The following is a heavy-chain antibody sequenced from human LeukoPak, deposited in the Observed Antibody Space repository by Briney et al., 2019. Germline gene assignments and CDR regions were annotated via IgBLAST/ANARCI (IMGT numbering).Heavy chain of an antibody. D-gene: IGHD3-9*01. CDR2: VFFTGRT. CDR3: ARVRLHLTGYYREVKHLDI. V-gene: IGHV4-39*01. J-gene: IGHJ3*02. CDR1: GASISSDHMY. Sequence: SETLSLNCSVSGASISSDHMYWGWIRQSPGKGLEWIGTVFFTGRTFYNPSLKSRVSISVDTSKNQFSLKLSSVTAADTAVYYCARVRLHLTGYYREVKHLDIWGQGTMVTVSS.